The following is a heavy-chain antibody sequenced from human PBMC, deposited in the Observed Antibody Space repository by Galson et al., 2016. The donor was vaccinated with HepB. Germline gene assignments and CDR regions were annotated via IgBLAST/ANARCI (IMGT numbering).Heavy chain of an antibody. D-gene: IGHD6-6*01. J-gene: IGHJ3*02. Sequence: SLRLSCAASGFTFSSYGMHWVRQTPGKGLEWVAVISYDGSNKYYADSVKGRFTISRDNSKNTLYLQMNSLRAEGTAVYYCATPGGSSDVFDIWGQGTMVTVSS. CDR1: GFTFSSYG. V-gene: IGHV3-30*03. CDR3: ATPGGSSDVFDI. CDR2: ISYDGSNK.